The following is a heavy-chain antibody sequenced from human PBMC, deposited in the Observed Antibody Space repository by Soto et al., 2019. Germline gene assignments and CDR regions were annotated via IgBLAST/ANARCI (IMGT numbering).Heavy chain of an antibody. CDR1: GFSLSSYQ. Sequence: EVQLVESGGGLVQPGGALRLSCAAAGFSLSSYQMNWVRQAPGKGLEWILYISSSDSPIFYADSVKGRFTVSRNNANNSLYMQMNSLRADDTAVYYCARFDYDSDYYYGMDVWGQGTTVTVSS. CDR3: ARFDYDSDYYYGMDV. D-gene: IGHD4-17*01. J-gene: IGHJ6*02. CDR2: ISSSDSPI. V-gene: IGHV3-48*03.